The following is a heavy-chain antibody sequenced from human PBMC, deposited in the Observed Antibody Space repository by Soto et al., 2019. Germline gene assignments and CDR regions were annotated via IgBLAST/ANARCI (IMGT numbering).Heavy chain of an antibody. CDR2: ISYDGSDN. V-gene: IGHV3-30*18. CDR1: GFTFSSYG. CDR3: AKVVGVRGGTSGGDN. Sequence: ESGGGVVQPGRSLRLSCAASGFTFSSYGMHWVRQPPGKGLEWVAVISYDGSDNYYADSVKGRFTISRHNSKNTLYLQMNSLRAEDTAVYYFAKVVGVRGGTSGGDNWGQGTLVTVSS. D-gene: IGHD3-10*01. J-gene: IGHJ4*02.